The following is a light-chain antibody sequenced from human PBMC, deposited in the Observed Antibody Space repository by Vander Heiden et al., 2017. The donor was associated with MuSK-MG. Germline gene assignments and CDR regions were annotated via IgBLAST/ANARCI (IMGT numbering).Light chain of an antibody. CDR2: SDI. CDR3: AAWDDSLSGRYV. J-gene: IGLJ2*01. V-gene: IGLV1-47*02. CDR1: SSNIGSNY. Sequence: QSVLTQPPSVSGTPGQTVTISCSGSSSNIGSNYVYLYQQLPGTAPKLLIYSDILRPSGVPDRFSGSKSGTSASLAISGLRSEDEAEYFCAAWDDSLSGRYVFGGRTKLTVL.